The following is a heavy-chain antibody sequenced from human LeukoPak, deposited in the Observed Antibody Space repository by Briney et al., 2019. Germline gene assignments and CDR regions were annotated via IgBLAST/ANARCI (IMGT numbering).Heavy chain of an antibody. Sequence: GGSLRLSFAASGFTFDDYAMHWVRQAPGKGLEWVSGISWNSGSIGYADSVKGRFTISRDNAKNSLYLQMNSLRAEDMALYYCAKGKYSSSWFDYWGQGTLVTVSS. J-gene: IGHJ5*01. CDR2: ISWNSGSI. V-gene: IGHV3-9*03. CDR1: GFTFDDYA. D-gene: IGHD6-13*01. CDR3: AKGKYSSSWFDY.